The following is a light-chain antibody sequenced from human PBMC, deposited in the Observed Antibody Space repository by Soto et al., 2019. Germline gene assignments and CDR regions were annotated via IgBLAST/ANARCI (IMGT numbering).Light chain of an antibody. J-gene: IGKJ5*01. CDR3: QQSYSTPIT. V-gene: IGKV1-39*01. Sequence: DMKLTQSLYSLCASVGERVTITCLASQSISSYLNWYQQKPGKAPKFLIYAASTLQSGVPSRFSGSGSGTDFTLTISSLQPEDFATYFCQQSYSTPITFGQGTRLEI. CDR1: QSISSY. CDR2: AAS.